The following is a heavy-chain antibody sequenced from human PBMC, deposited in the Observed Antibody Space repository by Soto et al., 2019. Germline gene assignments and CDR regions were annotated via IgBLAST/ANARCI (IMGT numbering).Heavy chain of an antibody. CDR2: IYYSGST. J-gene: IGHJ5*02. D-gene: IGHD3-22*01. CDR1: GGSISSSSYY. Sequence: PSETLSLTCTVSGGSISSSSYYWGWIRQPPGKGLEWIGYIYYSGSTYYNPSLKSRVTISVDTSKNQFSLKLSSVTAADTAVYYCARGGYYYDSSGYYSPLDPWGQGTLVTVSS. V-gene: IGHV4-31*03. CDR3: ARGGYYYDSSGYYSPLDP.